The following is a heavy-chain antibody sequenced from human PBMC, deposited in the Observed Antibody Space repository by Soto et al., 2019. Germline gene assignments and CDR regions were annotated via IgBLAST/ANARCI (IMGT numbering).Heavy chain of an antibody. CDR1: GDSISSGNKY. J-gene: IGHJ6*02. CDR3: ARVPSPFDYYYAMDV. V-gene: IGHV4-30-4*01. D-gene: IGHD3-16*01. CDR2: IFSSGTT. Sequence: PSETLSLTCTVSGDSISSGNKYWSWIRQPPGKGLEWIGYIFSSGTTYYNPSLKSQLTMSLDASQNQFSPKLNSLADADTAVYFCARVPSPFDYYYAMDVWGQGTTVTVSS.